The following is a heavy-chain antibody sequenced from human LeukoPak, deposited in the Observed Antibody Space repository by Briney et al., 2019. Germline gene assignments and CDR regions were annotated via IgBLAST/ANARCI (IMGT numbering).Heavy chain of an antibody. Sequence: GGSLRLSCAASGFTFSSYSMNWVRQAPGKGLEWVSSISSSSSYIYYADSVKGRFTISRDNAKNSLYLQMNSLRAEDTAVYYCARAPYCSSTSCRIITMVRGVTLDDPYFDYWGQGTLVTVSS. V-gene: IGHV3-21*01. CDR3: ARAPYCSSTSCRIITMVRGVTLDDPYFDY. CDR2: ISSSSSYI. CDR1: GFTFSSYS. D-gene: IGHD3-10*01. J-gene: IGHJ4*02.